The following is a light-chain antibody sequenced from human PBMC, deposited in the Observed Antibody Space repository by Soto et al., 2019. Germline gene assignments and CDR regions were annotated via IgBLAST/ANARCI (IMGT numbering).Light chain of an antibody. CDR3: QQYYNTPPYT. V-gene: IGKV4-1*01. CDR2: WAS. CDR1: QNVLYKSNNENY. Sequence: DIVMTQSPDSLAVSLGERATINCKSSQNVLYKSNNENYLAWYQQKPGQPPKLLIYWASTRKPGVPDRFSGSGSESDFTLTISSLQAEDVAFYYCQQYYNTPPYTFGQGTKLEI. J-gene: IGKJ2*01.